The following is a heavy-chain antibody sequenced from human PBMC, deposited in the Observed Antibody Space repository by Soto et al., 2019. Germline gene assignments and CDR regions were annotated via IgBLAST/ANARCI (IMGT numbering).Heavy chain of an antibody. CDR2: INYNGGT. Sequence: QVQLQESGPGLVKPSETLSLTCTVSGGSVSSSYWSFIRQPPGEGLEWIGYINYNGGTNYNPSLKRRVPISVDTSRNQFSLKMRSVTAADTAVYYCARVLTGTYYYYMDVWGKGTTVTVSS. V-gene: IGHV4-59*02. D-gene: IGHD1-7*01. CDR3: ARVLTGTYYYYMDV. J-gene: IGHJ6*03. CDR1: GGSVSSSY.